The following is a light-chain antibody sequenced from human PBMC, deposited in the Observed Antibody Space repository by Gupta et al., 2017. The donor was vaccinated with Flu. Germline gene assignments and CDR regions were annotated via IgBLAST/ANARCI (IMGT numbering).Light chain of an antibody. J-gene: IGLJ1*01. Sequence: QSALTQPPSVSGSPGQSVTISCTATSSDVGYYDRVSWYQQSPGTAPKLMIYEVSNRPPGVPDRFSGSKSGNTASLTISGLQAEDEADFYCSSYTTSYTYVYGTGTKVTVL. CDR3: SSYTTSYTYV. CDR1: SSDVGYYDR. V-gene: IGLV2-18*02. CDR2: EVS.